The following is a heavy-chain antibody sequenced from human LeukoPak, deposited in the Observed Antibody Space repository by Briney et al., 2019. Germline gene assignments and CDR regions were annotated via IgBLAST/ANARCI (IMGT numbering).Heavy chain of an antibody. CDR1: GYTLTDLS. D-gene: IGHD1-26*01. CDR2: FDSEDGET. Sequence: GASVKVSCKVSGYTLTDLSMHWVRQAPGKGLEWMGGFDSEDGETIYAQKFQGRVTMTEDTSTDTAYMELSSLRSEDTAVYYCATESYSGSYLYAFDIWGQGTMVTVSS. CDR3: ATESYSGSYLYAFDI. J-gene: IGHJ3*02. V-gene: IGHV1-24*01.